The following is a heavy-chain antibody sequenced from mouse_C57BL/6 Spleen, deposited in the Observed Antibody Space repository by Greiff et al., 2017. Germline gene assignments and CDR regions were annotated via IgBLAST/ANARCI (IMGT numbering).Heavy chain of an antibody. CDR2: IDPEAGGT. CDR1: GYTFTDYE. V-gene: IGHV1-15*01. D-gene: IGHD1-1*01. J-gene: IGHJ2*01. Sequence: QVQLQQSGAELVRPGASVTLSCKASGYTFTDYEMHWVKQTPVHGLEWIGAIDPEAGGTAYNQKFKGKAILTADKSTSTAYMELRSLTSEDSAVYYGTRTLRPHYWGQGTTLTVSA. CDR3: TRTLRPHY.